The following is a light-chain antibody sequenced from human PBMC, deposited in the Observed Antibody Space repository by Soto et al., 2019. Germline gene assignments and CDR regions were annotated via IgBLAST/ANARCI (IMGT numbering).Light chain of an antibody. CDR3: QQLSNYPLT. J-gene: IGKJ4*01. Sequence: TQSPGTLSVSPGEGATLSCTASQSVNLNLAWYQQKPGKAPKLLIYAVSTLQSGVPSRFSGSGSGTDFTLTISSPQPEDFATYYCQQLSNYPLTFGGGTKVEIK. V-gene: IGKV1-9*01. CDR2: AVS. CDR1: QSVNLN.